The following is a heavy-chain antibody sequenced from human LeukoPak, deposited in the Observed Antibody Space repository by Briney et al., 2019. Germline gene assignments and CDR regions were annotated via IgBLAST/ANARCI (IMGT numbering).Heavy chain of an antibody. CDR2: INPNSGGT. V-gene: IGHV1-2*02. Sequence: EASVKVSCKASGYTFTGYYMHWVRQAPGQGLEWMGWINPNSGGTNYAQKFQGRVTMTGDTSISTAYMELSRLRSDDTAVYYCARVPTMVRGVIYYFDYWGQGTLVTVSS. CDR1: GYTFTGYY. J-gene: IGHJ4*02. CDR3: ARVPTMVRGVIYYFDY. D-gene: IGHD3-10*01.